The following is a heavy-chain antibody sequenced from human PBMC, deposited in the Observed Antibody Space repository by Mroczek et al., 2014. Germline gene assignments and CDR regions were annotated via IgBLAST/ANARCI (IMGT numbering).Heavy chain of an antibody. CDR3: ARNAEVAVAGIDY. CDR2: IYYSGST. D-gene: IGHD6-19*01. J-gene: IGHJ4*02. V-gene: IGHV4-59*01. Sequence: QVQLVESGPGLVKPSETLSLTCTVSGGSISSYYWSWIRQPPGKGLEWIGYIYYSGSTNYNPSLKSRVTISVDTSKNQFSLKLSSVTAADTAVYYCARNAEVAVAGIDYWGQGTLVTVSS. CDR1: GGSISSYY.